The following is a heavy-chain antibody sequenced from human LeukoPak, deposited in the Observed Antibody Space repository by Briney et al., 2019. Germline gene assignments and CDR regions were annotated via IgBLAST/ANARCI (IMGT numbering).Heavy chain of an antibody. CDR3: ARLASRLRGWFDP. V-gene: IGHV4-39*01. CDR2: IYYSGST. Sequence: SETLSLTCTVSGGSISSGGYYWSWIRQPPGTGLEWIGSIYYSGSTYYNPSLKSRVTISVDTSKNQFSLKLSSVTAADTAVYYCARLASRLRGWFDPWGQGTLVTVSS. CDR1: GGSISSGGYY. J-gene: IGHJ5*02.